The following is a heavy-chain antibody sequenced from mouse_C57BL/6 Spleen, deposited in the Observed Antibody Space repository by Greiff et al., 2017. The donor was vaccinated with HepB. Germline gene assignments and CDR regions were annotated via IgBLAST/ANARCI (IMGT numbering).Heavy chain of an antibody. CDR3: TINSSGFDY. D-gene: IGHD3-2*02. Sequence: VQLQQSGAELVRPGASVTLSCKASGYTFTDYEMHWVKQTPVHGLEWIGAIDPETGGTAYNQKFKGKAILTADKSTSTAYMELLSLTSEDSAVYYCTINSSGFDYWGQGTTLTVSS. CDR2: IDPETGGT. J-gene: IGHJ2*01. V-gene: IGHV1-15*01. CDR1: GYTFTDYE.